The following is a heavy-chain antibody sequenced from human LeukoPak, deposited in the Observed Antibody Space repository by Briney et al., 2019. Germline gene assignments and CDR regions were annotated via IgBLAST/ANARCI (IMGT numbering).Heavy chain of an antibody. D-gene: IGHD5-12*01. CDR2: IIPIFGRA. J-gene: IGHJ6*02. Sequence: SVKVSCKASGGTFSTYAITWVRQAPGQGVEWMGGIIPIFGRANYAQMFQGRITLTADDSTSTAYMELSSLRSEDTAVYYCARGLGWLRDSGYYYGLDVWGQGTTVTVSS. CDR3: ARGLGWLRDSGYYYGLDV. V-gene: IGHV1-69*01. CDR1: GGTFSTYA.